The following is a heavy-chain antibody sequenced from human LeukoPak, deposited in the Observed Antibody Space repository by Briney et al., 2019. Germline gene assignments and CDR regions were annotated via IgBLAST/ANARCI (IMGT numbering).Heavy chain of an antibody. Sequence: GGSLRLSCTASGFTLIKYAMHWVRQAPGKGLEWVAVISFDGKKEYYTESVKGRFIISRDNSKNTLFLQMNSLKVEDTAVYYCWRASMATINYYYFYMDAWGKGTTVSVSS. V-gene: IGHV3-30*04. J-gene: IGHJ6*03. CDR2: ISFDGKKE. CDR3: WRASMATINYYYFYMDA. D-gene: IGHD5-24*01. CDR1: GFTLIKYA.